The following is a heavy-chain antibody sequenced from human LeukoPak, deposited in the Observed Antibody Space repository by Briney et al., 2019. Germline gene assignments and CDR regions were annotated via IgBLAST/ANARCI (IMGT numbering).Heavy chain of an antibody. D-gene: IGHD3-10*01. CDR1: GGSISGYY. Sequence: SETLSLTCTVSGGSISGYYWSWIRQPPGKGLEWIGYIYYSGSTNYNPSLKGRVTISVDTSKNQFSLKLSSVTAADTAVYYCARGSPVPDPWGQGTLVTVSS. V-gene: IGHV4-59*01. J-gene: IGHJ5*02. CDR2: IYYSGST. CDR3: ARGSPVPDP.